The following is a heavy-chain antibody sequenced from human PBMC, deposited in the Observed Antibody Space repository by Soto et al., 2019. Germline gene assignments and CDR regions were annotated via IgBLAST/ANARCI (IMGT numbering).Heavy chain of an antibody. D-gene: IGHD3-22*01. Sequence: QVQLQESGPGLVKPSQTLSLTCTVSGGSISSGDYYWSWIRQPPGKGVEGIGYIYYSGSTYYNPSLKSRVTISVDTSKNQFSLKLSSVTAADTAVYYCARAGGRVVVAIDYWGQGTLVTVSS. CDR2: IYYSGST. CDR1: GGSISSGDYY. V-gene: IGHV4-30-4*01. CDR3: ARAGGRVVVAIDY. J-gene: IGHJ4*02.